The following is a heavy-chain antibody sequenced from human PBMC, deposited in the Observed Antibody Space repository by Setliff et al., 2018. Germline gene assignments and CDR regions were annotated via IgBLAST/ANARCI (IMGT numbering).Heavy chain of an antibody. J-gene: IGHJ5*02. Sequence: SETLSLTCTVSGGSISSGFYYWSWIRQPAGSGLEWIGRVHSSGDTKYSPSLKSRVSISVDRSKNQFSLNLTSVTAADTAVYYCARAGFELGQYNWFDPWGQGTLVTVSS. CDR1: GGSISSGFYY. CDR3: ARAGFELGQYNWFDP. CDR2: VHSSGDT. D-gene: IGHD3-3*02. V-gene: IGHV4-61*02.